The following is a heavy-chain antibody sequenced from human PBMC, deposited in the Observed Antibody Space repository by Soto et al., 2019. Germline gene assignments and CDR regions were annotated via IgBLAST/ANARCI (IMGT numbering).Heavy chain of an antibody. CDR1: GFIFSDYY. Sequence: QVQLVESGGGLVKPGGSLRLSCAASGFIFSDYYMSWIRQAPGKGLEWVSYISGSSTTIQYTDSVKGRFTISRDNAKNSLYRQLNSMRAEDTAVYYCVRGEALLGYWGQGTLVSVSS. D-gene: IGHD1-26*01. CDR3: VRGEALLGY. J-gene: IGHJ4*02. CDR2: ISGSSTTI. V-gene: IGHV3-11*01.